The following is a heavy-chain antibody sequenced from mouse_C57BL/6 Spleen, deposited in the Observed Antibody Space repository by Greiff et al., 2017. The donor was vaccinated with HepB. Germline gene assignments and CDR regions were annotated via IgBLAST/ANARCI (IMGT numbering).Heavy chain of an antibody. CDR2: INPSTGGT. CDR1: GYSFTGYY. D-gene: IGHD2-4*01. J-gene: IGHJ2*01. Sequence: EVQLQQSGPELVKPGASVKISCKASGYSFTGYYMNWVKQSPEKSLEWIGEINPSTGGTTYNQKFKDKATLTVDKSSSTAYMQLKSLTSEDSAVYYCARGNDYGRFDYWGQGTTLTVSS. V-gene: IGHV1-42*01. CDR3: ARGNDYGRFDY.